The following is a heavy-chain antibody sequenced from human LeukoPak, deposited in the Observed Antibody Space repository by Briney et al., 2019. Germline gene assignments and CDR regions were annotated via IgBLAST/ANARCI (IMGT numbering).Heavy chain of an antibody. Sequence: GGSLRLSCAASGFTVSSNYMSWVRQAPGKGLEWVSVIYSGGSTYYADSVKGRFTISGDNSKNTLYLQMNSLRAEDTAVYYCAREGPDYGGNSYYYGMDVWGQGTTVTVSS. J-gene: IGHJ6*02. CDR1: GFTVSSNY. CDR3: AREGPDYGGNSYYYGMDV. CDR2: IYSGGST. D-gene: IGHD4-17*01. V-gene: IGHV3-66*01.